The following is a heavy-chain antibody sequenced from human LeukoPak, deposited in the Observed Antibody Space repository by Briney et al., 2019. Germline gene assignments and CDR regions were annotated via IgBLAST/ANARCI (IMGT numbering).Heavy chain of an antibody. J-gene: IGHJ4*02. CDR1: GGSISSYY. CDR2: ILYSGTT. D-gene: IGHD5-12*01. Sequence: SETLSLTCTVSGGSISSYYWSWIRQPPGKGLEWIGYILYSGTTNSNPSLKSRVTISVDTSKNQISLKLSSVTAADTAVYYCARMGGYSGYATHWDQGTLVTVSS. V-gene: IGHV4-59*08. CDR3: ARMGGYSGYATH.